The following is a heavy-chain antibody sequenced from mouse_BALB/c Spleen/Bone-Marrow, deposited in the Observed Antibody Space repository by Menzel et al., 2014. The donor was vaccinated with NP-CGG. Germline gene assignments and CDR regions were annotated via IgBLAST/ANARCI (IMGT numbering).Heavy chain of an antibody. CDR2: IRNKARGYTT. Sequence: EVQLQQSGGGLVQPGRSLRLSCATSGFTFTDYYMSWVRQPPGKALEWLGFIRNKARGYTTAYSASVKGRFTISRDNSQTIHYVQMNTLRAEDSATSYCARDINYGNYWYFDCWGAGTTVTVSS. D-gene: IGHD2-1*01. CDR3: ARDINYGNYWYFDC. CDR1: GFTFTDYY. V-gene: IGHV7-3*02. J-gene: IGHJ1*01.